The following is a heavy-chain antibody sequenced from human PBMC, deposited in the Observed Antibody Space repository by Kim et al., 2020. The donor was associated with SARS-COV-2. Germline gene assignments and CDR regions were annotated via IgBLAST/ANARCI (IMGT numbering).Heavy chain of an antibody. Sequence: SQTLSLTCAISGDSVSSNSAAWNWIRQSPSRGLEWLGSTYYRSKWYNDYAVSVKSRITINPDTSKNQFSLQLNSVTPEDTAVYYCARERLGYCSGGSCYDWFGPWGQGTLVTVSS. CDR2: TYYRSKWYN. CDR3: ARERLGYCSGGSCYDWFGP. CDR1: GDSVSSNSAA. D-gene: IGHD2-15*01. V-gene: IGHV6-1*01. J-gene: IGHJ5*02.